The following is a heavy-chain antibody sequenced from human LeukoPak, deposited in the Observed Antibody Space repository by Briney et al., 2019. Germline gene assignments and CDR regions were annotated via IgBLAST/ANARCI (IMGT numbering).Heavy chain of an antibody. CDR2: VYHSGST. J-gene: IGHJ4*02. Sequence: KPSETLSLTCTVSGASVSSSSYWSWIRQPPGKGLEWIGSVYHSGSTNYNPSLKSRVTISVDTSKNQFSLKLSSVTAADTAVYYCASDSGYDEIDYWGQGTLVTVSS. CDR1: GASVSSSSY. CDR3: ASDSGYDEIDY. V-gene: IGHV4-61*01. D-gene: IGHD5-12*01.